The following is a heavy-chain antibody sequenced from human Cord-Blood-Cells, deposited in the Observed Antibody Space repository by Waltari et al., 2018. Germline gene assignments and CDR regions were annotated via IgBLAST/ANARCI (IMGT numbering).Heavy chain of an antibody. V-gene: IGHV4-38-2*01. CDR2: IYHSGST. CDR3: AGFWSGYFDY. D-gene: IGHD3-3*01. J-gene: IGHJ4*02. CDR1: GYSISSGYY. Sequence: LTCAVSGYSISSGYYWGWIRQPPGKGLEWIGSIYHSGSTYYNPSLKSRVTISVDTSKNQFSLKLSSVTAADTAVYYCAGFWSGYFDYWGQGTLVTVSS.